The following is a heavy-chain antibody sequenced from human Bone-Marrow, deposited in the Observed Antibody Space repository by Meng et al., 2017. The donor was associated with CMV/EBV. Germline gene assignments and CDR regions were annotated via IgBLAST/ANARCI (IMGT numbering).Heavy chain of an antibody. CDR1: GGSISSYY. V-gene: IGHV4-4*07. CDR2: IYTSGST. Sequence: VAGGSISSYYWSWIRQPAGKGLEWIGRIYTSGSTNYNPSLKSRVTMSVDTSKNQFSLKLSSVTAADTAVYYCAREVYDFWSGYYPDYWGQGTLVTVSS. D-gene: IGHD3-3*01. J-gene: IGHJ4*02. CDR3: AREVYDFWSGYYPDY.